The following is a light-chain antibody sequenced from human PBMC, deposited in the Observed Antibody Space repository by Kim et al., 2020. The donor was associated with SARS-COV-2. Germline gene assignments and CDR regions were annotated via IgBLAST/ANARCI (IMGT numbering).Light chain of an antibody. CDR2: KAS. J-gene: IGKJ4*01. CDR1: QSISTW. CDR3: QQYNGY. V-gene: IGKV1-5*03. Sequence: DIQMTQSPSTLSASVGDRVTITCRASQSISTWLAWYQQKPGKAPKLLIFKASSLESGVPSRFSGSGSGTEFTLTISSLQPDDFATYYCQQYNGYFGGGTKVEIK.